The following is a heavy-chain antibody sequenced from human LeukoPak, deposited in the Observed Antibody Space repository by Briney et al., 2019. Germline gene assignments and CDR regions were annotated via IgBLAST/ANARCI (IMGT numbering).Heavy chain of an antibody. Sequence: GGSLRLSCAASGFTFSSYWMSWVRQAPGKGLEWVANIKQDGSEKYYVDSVKGRFTISRDNAKNSLYLQMNSLRAEDTAVYYCAGYPYPLYSSSRLPYYYYMDVWGKGTTVTVSS. CDR2: IKQDGSEK. J-gene: IGHJ6*03. V-gene: IGHV3-7*01. D-gene: IGHD6-6*01. CDR3: AGYPYPLYSSSRLPYYYYMDV. CDR1: GFTFSSYW.